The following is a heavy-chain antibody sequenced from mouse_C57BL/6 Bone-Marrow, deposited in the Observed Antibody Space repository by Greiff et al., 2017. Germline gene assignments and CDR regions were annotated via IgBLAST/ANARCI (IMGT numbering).Heavy chain of an antibody. CDR2: IDPSDSET. CDR1: GYTFTSYW. Sequence: QVQLQQPGAELVRPGSSAKLSCKASGYTFTSYWMHWVKQRPIQGLEWIGNIDPSDSETHYNQKFKDKATLTVDKSSSTAYMQLSSLTSEDSAVYYCARWGYGYFDVWGTGTTVTVSS. CDR3: ARWGYGYFDV. V-gene: IGHV1-52*01. J-gene: IGHJ1*03.